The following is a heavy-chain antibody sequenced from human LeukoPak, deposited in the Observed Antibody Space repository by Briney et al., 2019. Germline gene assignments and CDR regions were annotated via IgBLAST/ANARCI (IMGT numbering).Heavy chain of an antibody. J-gene: IGHJ4*02. CDR3: ATETWND. Sequence: PGWSLRLSYAASGFAVSSYYMSLVRQAPGKGLEWVSAIFRDGSTSHADSVKGRFTISRDNSRNTVYLQMNSLRAEDTAVYYCATETWNDWGQGTLVTVSS. CDR2: IFRDGST. CDR1: GFAVSSYY. V-gene: IGHV3-53*01. D-gene: IGHD1-1*01.